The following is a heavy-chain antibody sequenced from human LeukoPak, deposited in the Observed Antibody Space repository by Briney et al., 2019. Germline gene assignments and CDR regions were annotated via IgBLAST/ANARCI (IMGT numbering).Heavy chain of an antibody. CDR3: ARSGKLRSFYSDSGRKYYYYMDV. J-gene: IGHJ6*03. D-gene: IGHD3-10*01. CDR1: GGSISSYY. V-gene: IGHV4-59*01. Sequence: SETLSLTCTVSGGSISSYYWSWIRQPPGKGLEWIGYIYYSGSTNYNPSLKSRVTISVDTSKNQFSLKLSSVTAADTAVYYCARSGKLRSFYSDSGRKYYYYMDVWGKGTTVTISS. CDR2: IYYSGST.